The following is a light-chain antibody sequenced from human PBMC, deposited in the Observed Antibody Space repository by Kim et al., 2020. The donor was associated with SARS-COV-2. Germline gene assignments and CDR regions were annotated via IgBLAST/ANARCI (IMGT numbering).Light chain of an antibody. CDR1: RDDIGYYTN. J-gene: IGLJ3*02. CDR2: DVS. V-gene: IGLV2-14*03. CDR3: SSHGSGSTWL. Sequence: GQAITVSGTGTRDDIGYYTNVSWYQQYPGKAPKLIIYDVSMGPSGVSDRFSGSKSGNTASLTISGLQPEDEADYYCSSHGSGSTWLFGGGTKVTVL.